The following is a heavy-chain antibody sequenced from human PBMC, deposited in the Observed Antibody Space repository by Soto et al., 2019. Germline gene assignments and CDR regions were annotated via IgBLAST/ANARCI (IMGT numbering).Heavy chain of an antibody. J-gene: IGHJ4*02. V-gene: IGHV3-15*01. Sequence: GGSLRLSCAASGFTFSNAWMSWVRQAPGKGLEWVGRIKSKTDGGTTDYAAPVKGRFTISRDDSKNTLYLQMNSLKTEDTAVYCCTTDVSGRAAAGTGYWGQGTLVTVSS. CDR1: GFTFSNAW. CDR2: IKSKTDGGTT. D-gene: IGHD6-13*01. CDR3: TTDVSGRAAAGTGY.